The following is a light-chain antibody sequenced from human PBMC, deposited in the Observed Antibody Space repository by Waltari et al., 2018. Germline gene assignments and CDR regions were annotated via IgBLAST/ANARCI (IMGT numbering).Light chain of an antibody. J-gene: IGKJ4*01. CDR1: HTINNY. CDR2: DAS. CDR3: QQYDFYSLT. V-gene: IGKV1-5*01. Sequence: DIQMTQSPSTLSASEGDRVTSTCRASHTINNYLAWYQQKPGKAPKLVIYDASSLEGGVPSRFSGSGSGTEFTLTISSLQPDDFATYYCQQYDFYSLTFGGGTRVEIK.